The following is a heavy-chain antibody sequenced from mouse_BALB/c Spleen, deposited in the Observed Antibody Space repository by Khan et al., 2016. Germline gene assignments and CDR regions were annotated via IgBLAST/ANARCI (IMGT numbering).Heavy chain of an antibody. CDR2: IRYDGSN. V-gene: IGHV3-6*02. CDR3: AAYVNYDGFAY. J-gene: IGHJ3*01. D-gene: IGHD2-1*01. Sequence: EVQLQESGPGLVKPSQSLSLTCTVTGYSITSCYYWNWIQQFAGNKLEWMGYIRYDGSNNYNPSRKNRISMTRDTSKNQFFLKLNSVTTEDTATYCCAAYVNYDGFAYWGQGTLVTVSA. CDR1: GYSITSCYY.